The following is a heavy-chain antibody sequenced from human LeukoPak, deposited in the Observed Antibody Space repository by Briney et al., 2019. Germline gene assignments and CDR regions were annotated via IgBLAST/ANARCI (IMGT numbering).Heavy chain of an antibody. D-gene: IGHD3-22*01. CDR3: ARGIYYDSSGYPDD. CDR1: GYTFTRYY. V-gene: IGHV1-2*02. J-gene: IGHJ4*02. Sequence: ASVKVSCKASGYTFTRYYMHWVRQAPGQGLEWMGWINPNSGGTNYAQKFQGRVTMTRDTSISTAYMELSRLRSDDTAVYYCARGIYYDSSGYPDDWGQGTLVTVSS. CDR2: INPNSGGT.